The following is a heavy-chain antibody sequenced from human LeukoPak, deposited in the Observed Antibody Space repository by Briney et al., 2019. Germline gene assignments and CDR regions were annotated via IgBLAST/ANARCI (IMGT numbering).Heavy chain of an antibody. J-gene: IGHJ6*04. V-gene: IGHV3-23*01. D-gene: IGHD6-13*01. Sequence: GGSLKLSCAASGFTFSSYAMTWVRQAPGKGLEWVSIISESGGSTYYADSVQGRFTISRDNSKNTLYLQMNSLRAEDTAVYYCATSTYSSSWFRRGYYGMDVWGKGTTVTVSS. CDR3: ATSTYSSSWFRRGYYGMDV. CDR1: GFTFSSYA. CDR2: ISESGGST.